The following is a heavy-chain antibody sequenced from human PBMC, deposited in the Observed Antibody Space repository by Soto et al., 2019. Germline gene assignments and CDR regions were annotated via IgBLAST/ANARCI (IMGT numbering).Heavy chain of an antibody. V-gene: IGHV4-30-4*02. CDR2: IYYSGAT. J-gene: IGHJ4*02. D-gene: IGHD3-10*01. CDR1: GGSISSGDYY. CDR3: AEDTAVYYCARFGVTYETHFDY. Sequence: SETLSLTCTVSGGSISSGDYYWSWVRQPPGKGLEWIGSIYYSGATYYNPSLKSRITMSVDTSKNQFSRDNSKNTLYLQMNSLRAEDTAVYYCARFGVTYETHFDYWGQGTLVTVSS.